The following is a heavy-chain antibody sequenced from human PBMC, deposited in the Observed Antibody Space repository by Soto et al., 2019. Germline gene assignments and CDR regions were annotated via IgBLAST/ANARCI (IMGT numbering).Heavy chain of an antibody. CDR2: IWYDGTNK. CDR3: ARDRGAVAGTRYYYGMDV. D-gene: IGHD6-13*01. CDR1: GFTFSSYG. Sequence: QVQLVESGGGVVQPGRSLRLSCAASGFTFSSYGMHWVRQAPDKGLEWVAVIWYDGTNKYYTDSVKGRFTISRDNSKNTLYLQMHSLRAEDTAVYYCARDRGAVAGTRYYYGMDVWGQGTTVTVSS. J-gene: IGHJ6*02. V-gene: IGHV3-33*01.